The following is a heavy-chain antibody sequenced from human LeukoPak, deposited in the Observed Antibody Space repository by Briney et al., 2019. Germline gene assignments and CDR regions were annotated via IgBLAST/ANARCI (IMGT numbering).Heavy chain of an antibody. CDR3: ASFNYGSGSYYPYFDY. V-gene: IGHV3-30*04. D-gene: IGHD3-10*01. CDR1: GFTFSSYA. J-gene: IGHJ4*02. CDR2: ISYDGSNK. Sequence: GGSLRLSCAASGFTFSSYAMHWVRQAPGKGLEWVAVISYDGSNKYYADSVKGRFTISRDNSKNTLYLQMNSLRVEDTAVYYCASFNYGSGSYYPYFDYWGQGTLVTVSS.